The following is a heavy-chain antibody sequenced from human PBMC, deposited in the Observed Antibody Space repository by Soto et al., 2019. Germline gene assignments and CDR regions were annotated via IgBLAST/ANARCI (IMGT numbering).Heavy chain of an antibody. D-gene: IGHD6-13*01. CDR1: GGSVSSGSYY. Sequence: QVQLQESGPGLVKPSETLSLTCTVSGGSVSSGSYYWSWIRQPPGKGLEWIGYIYYSGSTNYNPALKVRVTISVDTSKNQFSLKLSSVTAADPAVYYCASSGESSSDSAEYFQHWGQGTLVTVSS. V-gene: IGHV4-61*01. CDR2: IYYSGST. J-gene: IGHJ1*01. CDR3: ASSGESSSDSAEYFQH.